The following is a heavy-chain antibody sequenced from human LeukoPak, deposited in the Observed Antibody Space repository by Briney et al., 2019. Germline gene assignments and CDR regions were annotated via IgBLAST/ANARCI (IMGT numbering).Heavy chain of an antibody. V-gene: IGHV1-46*01. CDR3: ARDPRSPFQYYDFWSGYSGMYYFDY. CDR1: GYSFTDYY. CDR2: INPSGGST. J-gene: IGHJ4*02. Sequence: ASVKVSCKASGYSFTDYYMHWVRQAPGQGLEWMGIINPSGGSTSYAQKFQGRVTMTRDTSTSTVYMELSSLRSEDTAVYYCARDPRSPFQYYDFWSGYSGMYYFDYWGQGTLVTVSS. D-gene: IGHD3-3*01.